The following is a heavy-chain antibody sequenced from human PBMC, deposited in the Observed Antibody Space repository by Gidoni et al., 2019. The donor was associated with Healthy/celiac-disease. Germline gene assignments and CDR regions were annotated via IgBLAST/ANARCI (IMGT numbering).Heavy chain of an antibody. CDR2: IKQDGSEK. D-gene: IGHD4-4*01. Sequence: EVQLVESGGGLVQPGGSLRLSCAASGFTFSSYWMSWVRQAPGKGLEWVANIKQDGSEKYYVDSVKGRFTISRDNAKNSLYLQMNSLRAEDTAVYYCAITMTTVTTNFDYWGQGTLVTVSS. V-gene: IGHV3-7*03. J-gene: IGHJ4*02. CDR1: GFTFSSYW. CDR3: AITMTTVTTNFDY.